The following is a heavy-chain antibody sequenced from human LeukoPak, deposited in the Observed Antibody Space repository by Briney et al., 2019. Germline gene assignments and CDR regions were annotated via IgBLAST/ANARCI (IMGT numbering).Heavy chain of an antibody. CDR2: ISISSDTI. J-gene: IGHJ4*02. D-gene: IGHD4-17*01. Sequence: PGGSLRLSCAASGFTFSSYSMNWVRQAPGRGLEWVSYISISSDTIYYAGSAKGRFTISRDNAKNSLYLQMDSLRAEDTAVYYCAKDFDFNGDPQLSNYFDYWGQGTLVTVSS. CDR3: AKDFDFNGDPQLSNYFDY. CDR1: GFTFSSYS. V-gene: IGHV3-48*04.